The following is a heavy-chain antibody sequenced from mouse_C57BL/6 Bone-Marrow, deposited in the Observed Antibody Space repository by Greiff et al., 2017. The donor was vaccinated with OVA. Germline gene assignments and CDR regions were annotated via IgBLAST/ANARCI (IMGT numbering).Heavy chain of an antibody. D-gene: IGHD1-1*01. V-gene: IGHV14-1*01. CDR2: IDPEDGDT. J-gene: IGHJ2*01. CDR1: GYNITDYY. Sequence: EVQLQQSGAELVRPGASVKLSCTASGYNITDYYMHWVKQRPEQGLEWIGRIDPEDGDTAYAPKFQGKATMTADKSSNTAYLQLSSLTSEDTAVSYCTTGNYYYFDNWGQGTTLTVSS. CDR3: TTGNYYYFDN.